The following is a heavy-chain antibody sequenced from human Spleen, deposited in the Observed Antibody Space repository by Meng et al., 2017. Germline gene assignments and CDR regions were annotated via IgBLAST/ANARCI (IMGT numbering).Heavy chain of an antibody. J-gene: IGHJ4*02. Sequence: GGSLRLSCTASGFTFGDYAMSWVRQAPGKGLEWVGFIRSKAYGGTTEYAASVKGRFTISRDDSKSIAYLQMNSLKTEDTAVYYCTRGSDGLYSSGWYDYWGQGTLVTVSS. D-gene: IGHD6-19*01. CDR1: GFTFGDYA. V-gene: IGHV3-49*04. CDR2: IRSKAYGGTT. CDR3: TRGSDGLYSSGWYDY.